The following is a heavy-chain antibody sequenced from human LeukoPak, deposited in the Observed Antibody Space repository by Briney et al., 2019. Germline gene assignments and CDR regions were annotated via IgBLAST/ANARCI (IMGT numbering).Heavy chain of an antibody. CDR3: ARDDSFQFDS. Sequence: ASVKVSCKASGYTFTAYYMHWVRQAPGQGLEWMGWINPNTGGTNYAQKFQGGVTMTRATSISTAYMELSSLRSDDTAVYYCARDDSFQFDSWGQGTLVTVSS. D-gene: IGHD5-18*01. CDR2: INPNTGGT. CDR1: GYTFTAYY. V-gene: IGHV1-2*02. J-gene: IGHJ4*02.